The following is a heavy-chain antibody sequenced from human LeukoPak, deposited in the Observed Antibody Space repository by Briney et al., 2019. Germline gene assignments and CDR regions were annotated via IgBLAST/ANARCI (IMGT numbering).Heavy chain of an antibody. J-gene: IGHJ5*02. Sequence: PSETLSLTCTVSGGSIRSNYWSWIRQPPGKGLEWIGYIYYSGSTNYNPSLKSRVTISVDTSKNQFSLKLSSVTAADTAVYYCARTLQYPNWFDPWGQGTLVTVSS. CDR3: ARTLQYPNWFDP. V-gene: IGHV4-59*12. CDR2: IYYSGST. D-gene: IGHD4-4*01. CDR1: GGSIRSNY.